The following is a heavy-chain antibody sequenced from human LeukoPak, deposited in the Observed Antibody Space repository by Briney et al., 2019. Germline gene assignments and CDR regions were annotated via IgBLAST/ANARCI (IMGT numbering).Heavy chain of an antibody. J-gene: IGHJ4*02. Sequence: PGGSLRLSCAASVFTFSTYAMTWVRQAPGKGLEWVSGINSNGDEIYYADSVRGRFTISRDNSNNALYLQMDSLRAEDTAVYYCANWICSPSRDYWGQGTLVTVSS. CDR1: VFTFSTYA. CDR3: ANWICSPSRDY. CDR2: INSNGDEI. V-gene: IGHV3-23*01. D-gene: IGHD6-6*01.